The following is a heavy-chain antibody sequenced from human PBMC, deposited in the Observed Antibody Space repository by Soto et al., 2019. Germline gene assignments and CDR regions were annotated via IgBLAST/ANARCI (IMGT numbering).Heavy chain of an antibody. CDR3: AKSKKYYYDSSGYPDY. Sequence: GGSLRLSCAASGFTFSSYAMSWVRQAPGKGLEWVSAISGSGGSTYYADSVKGRFTISRDHSKNTVYLQMNSLRAEDTAVYYCAKSKKYYYDSSGYPDYWGQGTLVTVSS. CDR2: ISGSGGST. D-gene: IGHD3-22*01. J-gene: IGHJ4*02. V-gene: IGHV3-23*01. CDR1: GFTFSSYA.